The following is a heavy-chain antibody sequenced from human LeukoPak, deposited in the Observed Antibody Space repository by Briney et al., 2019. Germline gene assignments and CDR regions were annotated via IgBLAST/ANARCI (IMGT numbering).Heavy chain of an antibody. CDR3: ARSRPIVVVTAHPWYFDL. V-gene: IGHV4-31*03. Sequence: PSETLSLTCTVSGGSISSGGYYWSWIRQHPGKGLEWIGYIYYSGSTYYNPSLKSRVTISVDTSKNQFSLKLSSVTAADTAVYYCARSRPIVVVTAHPWYFDLWGRGTLVTVSS. J-gene: IGHJ2*01. D-gene: IGHD2-21*02. CDR1: GGSISSGGYY. CDR2: IYYSGST.